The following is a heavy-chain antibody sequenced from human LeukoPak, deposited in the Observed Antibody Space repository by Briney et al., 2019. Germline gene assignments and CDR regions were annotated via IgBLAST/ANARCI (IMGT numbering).Heavy chain of an antibody. Sequence: GGSLRLSCAASGFTFSSYAMTWVRQAPGKGLEWVSDITTSGGSTYYADSVQGRFTISRDNSKNTLYLQMNSLRAEDTAVYYCAKDGPYGDSRHFDYWGQGTLVTVSS. CDR2: ITTSGGST. J-gene: IGHJ4*02. CDR3: AKDGPYGDSRHFDY. V-gene: IGHV3-23*01. CDR1: GFTFSSYA. D-gene: IGHD4-17*01.